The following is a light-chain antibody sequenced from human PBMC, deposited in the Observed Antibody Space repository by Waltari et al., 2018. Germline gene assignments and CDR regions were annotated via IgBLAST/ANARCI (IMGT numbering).Light chain of an antibody. CDR2: TVS. Sequence: DVVMTQSPLSLPVTLGQPASISCKSSQSLVHSDGNTYLQWFQQRPGQSQRRLIYTVSYRDSGVPDRFSGSGSGTDFTLKISRVEAEDVGVYYCMQGTHWPYTFGQGTKLDIK. CDR1: QSLVHSDGNTY. CDR3: MQGTHWPYT. V-gene: IGKV2-30*02. J-gene: IGKJ2*01.